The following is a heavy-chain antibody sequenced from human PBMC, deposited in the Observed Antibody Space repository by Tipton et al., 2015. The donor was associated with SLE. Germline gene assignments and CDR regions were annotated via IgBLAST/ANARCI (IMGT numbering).Heavy chain of an antibody. V-gene: IGHV3-23*01. D-gene: IGHD6-6*01. CDR3: AKDNPIAARTTYGMDV. J-gene: IGHJ6*02. CDR2: ISGSGGST. Sequence: SLRLSCAASGFTFSSYAMSWVRQAPGKGLEWVSAISGSGGSTYYADSVKGRFTISRDNSKNTLYLQMNSLRAEDTAVYYCAKDNPIAARTTYGMDVWGQGTTVTVSS. CDR1: GFTFSSYA.